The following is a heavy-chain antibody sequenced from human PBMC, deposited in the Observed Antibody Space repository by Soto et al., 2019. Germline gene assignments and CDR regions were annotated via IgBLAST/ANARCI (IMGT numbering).Heavy chain of an antibody. CDR3: ARIYCSTTSCYIDY. J-gene: IGHJ4*02. D-gene: IGHD2-2*02. Sequence: GGSLRLSCAASGFTFSSYEMNWVRQAPGKGLEWVSYISSSGSTIYYADSVKGRFTISRDNAKNSLDLQMNSLRAEDTAVYYCARIYCSTTSCYIDYWGQGTLVTVSS. CDR2: ISSSGSTI. V-gene: IGHV3-48*03. CDR1: GFTFSSYE.